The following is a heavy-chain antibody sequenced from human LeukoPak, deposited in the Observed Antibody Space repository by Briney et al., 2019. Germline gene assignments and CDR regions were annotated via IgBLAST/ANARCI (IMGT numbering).Heavy chain of an antibody. CDR2: ISYDGSNK. J-gene: IGHJ6*02. Sequence: PGRSLRLSCAASGFTFSSYGMHWVRQAPGKGLERVAVISYDGSNKYYADSVKGRFTISRDNSKNTLYLQMNSLRAEDTAVYYCAKDRAAPSSGYYYDYYYYGMDVWGQGTTVTVSS. CDR1: GFTFSSYG. D-gene: IGHD3-22*01. V-gene: IGHV3-30*18. CDR3: AKDRAAPSSGYYYDYYYYGMDV.